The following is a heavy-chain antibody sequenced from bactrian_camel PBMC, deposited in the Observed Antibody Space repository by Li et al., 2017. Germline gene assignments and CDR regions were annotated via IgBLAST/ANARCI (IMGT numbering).Heavy chain of an antibody. CDR2: IANDGTT. V-gene: IGHV3S53*01. CDR3: AAARSSCYRGMYYPL. J-gene: IGHJ3*01. Sequence: HVQLVESGGGSVQAGGSLGLACQVNGNTFPSYCIAWFRQAPGKEREEVALIANDGTTRYPDSVKGRFVISKGNTKNNLYLQMNSLRPEDTGTYYCAAARSSCYRGMYYPLRGQGT. CDR1: GNTFPSYC. D-gene: IGHD2*01.